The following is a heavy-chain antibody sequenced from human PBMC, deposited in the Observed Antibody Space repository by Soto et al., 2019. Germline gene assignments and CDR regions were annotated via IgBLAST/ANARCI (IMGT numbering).Heavy chain of an antibody. J-gene: IGHJ4*02. CDR1: GGTFSSYA. V-gene: IGHV1-69*01. Sequence: QVQLVQSGAEVKKPGSSVKVSCKASGGTFSSYAISWVRQAPGQGLEWMGGIIPIFGTANYAQKFQGRVTITADESTSTAYMELSSLRSEDTAVYYCARSGWDSSGGFRQRYFDYWGQGTLVTVSS. CDR2: IIPIFGTA. CDR3: ARSGWDSSGGFRQRYFDY. D-gene: IGHD6-19*01.